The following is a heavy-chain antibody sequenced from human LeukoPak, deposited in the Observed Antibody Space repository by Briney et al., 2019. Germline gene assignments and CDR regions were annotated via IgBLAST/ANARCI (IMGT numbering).Heavy chain of an antibody. CDR2: IYYSGST. V-gene: IGHV4-39*07. Sequence: PSETLSLTCTVSGGSISSSSYYWGWIRQPPGKGLEGIGSIYYSGSTYYNPSLKSRVSISVDTSKNQFSLKLSSVTAADTAVYYCARVTLWFGEPRYYFDYWGQGTLVTVSS. D-gene: IGHD3-10*01. CDR3: ARVTLWFGEPRYYFDY. J-gene: IGHJ4*02. CDR1: GGSISSSSYY.